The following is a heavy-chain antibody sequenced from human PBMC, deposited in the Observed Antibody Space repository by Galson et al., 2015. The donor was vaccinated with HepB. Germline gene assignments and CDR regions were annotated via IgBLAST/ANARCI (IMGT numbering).Heavy chain of an antibody. V-gene: IGHV3-11*06. CDR3: ARVADADYGDHTHFDS. CDR1: GFTFSDYY. D-gene: IGHD4-17*01. J-gene: IGHJ4*02. Sequence: LRLSCAVSGFTFSDYYMSWIRQAPGKGLEWISYISSNTLYTNYADSVKGRFTISRDNPKNSLYLQINGLRAEDTADYYCARVADADYGDHTHFDSWGQGTLVTVSS. CDR2: ISSNTLYT.